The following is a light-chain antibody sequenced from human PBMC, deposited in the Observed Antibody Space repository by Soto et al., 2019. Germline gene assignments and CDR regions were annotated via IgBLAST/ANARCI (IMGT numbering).Light chain of an antibody. CDR3: GTWDSSLSAKV. V-gene: IGLV3-1*01. CDR2: QDT. Sequence: SYELTQSPSVSVSPGQTASITCSGDRLGRKYVCWYQQKPGQSPVLVIYQDTKRPSGIPDRFSGSKSGTSATLGITGLQTGDEADYYCGTWDSSLSAKVFGGGTKLTVL. J-gene: IGLJ2*01. CDR1: RLGRKY.